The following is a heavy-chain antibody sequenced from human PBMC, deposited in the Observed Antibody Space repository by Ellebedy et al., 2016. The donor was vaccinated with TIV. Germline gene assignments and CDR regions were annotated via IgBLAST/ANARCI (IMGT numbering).Heavy chain of an antibody. D-gene: IGHD6-6*01. CDR3: AIGGSSSHYYGLDV. Sequence: AASVKVSCKASGGTFSSSAITWVRQAPGQGLEWMGGIIPFFSTIKYAQKFQGRVTITADESTSTAYMELSSLTYEDTAVYYCAIGGSSSHYYGLDVWGQGTTVTVSS. CDR2: IIPFFSTI. CDR1: GGTFSSSA. V-gene: IGHV1-69*13. J-gene: IGHJ6*02.